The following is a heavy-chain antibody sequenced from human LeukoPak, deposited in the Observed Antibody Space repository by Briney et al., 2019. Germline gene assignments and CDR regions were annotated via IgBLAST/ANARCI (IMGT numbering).Heavy chain of an antibody. Sequence: PGRSLRLSCAASGFTFSSYGMPWVRQAPGKGLEWVAVISYDGSNKYYADSVKGRFTISRDNSKNTLYLQMNSLRAEDTAVYYCAKGSGSYYYGMDVWGQGTTVTVSS. CDR2: ISYDGSNK. CDR3: AKGSGSYYYGMDV. J-gene: IGHJ6*02. D-gene: IGHD1-26*01. CDR1: GFTFSSYG. V-gene: IGHV3-30*18.